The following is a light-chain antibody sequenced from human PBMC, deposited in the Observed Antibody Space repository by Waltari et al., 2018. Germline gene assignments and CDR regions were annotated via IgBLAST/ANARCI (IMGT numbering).Light chain of an antibody. Sequence: SYELTQPPSVSVSPGQTASITCSGHKMGDKFACWYQQKPGQSPVLVIYQSTKRPSGIPGRFSGSNSGNTATLTISGTQAMDEAAYYCQAWDTITGGVFGGGTKLTVL. CDR3: QAWDTITGGV. CDR2: QST. CDR1: KMGDKF. V-gene: IGLV3-1*01. J-gene: IGLJ2*01.